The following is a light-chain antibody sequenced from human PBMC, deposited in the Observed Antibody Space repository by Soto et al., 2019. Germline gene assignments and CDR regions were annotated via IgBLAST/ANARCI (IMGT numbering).Light chain of an antibody. CDR2: KAS. J-gene: IGKJ1*01. CDR1: QSISSW. Sequence: DIQMTQSPSTLSASVRDRVTITCRASQSISSWLAWCQQKPGKAPKLLIYKASSLESGVPSRFSGSGSGTEFTLTISSLQPDDFATYYCQQYDSYPWTFGQGTKVEIK. CDR3: QQYDSYPWT. V-gene: IGKV1-5*03.